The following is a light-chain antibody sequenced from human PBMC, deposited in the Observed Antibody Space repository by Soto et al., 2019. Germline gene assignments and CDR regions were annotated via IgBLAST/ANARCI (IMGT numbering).Light chain of an antibody. CDR3: QHYNNWPRT. Sequence: EIVMTQSPATLSVSPGERATLSCRASQSVSSNLAWYQQKPGQAPRLLIYGASTRATGIPARFSGSGSGTEFHLTVNRLQSEDFAVYYCQHYNNWPRTFGQGTKVEIK. CDR2: GAS. CDR1: QSVSSN. J-gene: IGKJ1*01. V-gene: IGKV3-15*01.